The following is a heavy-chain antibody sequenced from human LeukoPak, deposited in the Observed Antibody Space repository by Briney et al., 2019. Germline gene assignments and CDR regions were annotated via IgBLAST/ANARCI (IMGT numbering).Heavy chain of an antibody. CDR3: AKEMSTVATIEYYYYGMDV. J-gene: IGHJ6*02. D-gene: IGHD5-12*01. Sequence: GVSLRLSCAASGFTFSSYAMSWVRQAPGKVLEWVSAISGSGGSTYYADSVKGRFTISRDNSKNTLYLQMNSLRAEDTAVYYCAKEMSTVATIEYYYYGMDVWGQGTTVTVSS. CDR2: ISGSGGST. CDR1: GFTFSSYA. V-gene: IGHV3-23*01.